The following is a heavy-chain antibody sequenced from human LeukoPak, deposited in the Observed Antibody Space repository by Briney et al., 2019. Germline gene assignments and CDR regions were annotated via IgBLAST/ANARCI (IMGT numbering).Heavy chain of an antibody. J-gene: IGHJ4*02. CDR3: ATLITGTIPYIDY. CDR1: GFTFRSYW. V-gene: IGHV3-7*01. Sequence: PGGSLRLSCAASGFTFRSYWMSWVRQAPGKGLKWVANIKQDGSEKYYVDSVKGRFTISRDNAKNSLNLQMNSLRAEDTAVYYCATLITGTIPYIDYWGQGTLVTVSS. D-gene: IGHD1-20*01. CDR2: IKQDGSEK.